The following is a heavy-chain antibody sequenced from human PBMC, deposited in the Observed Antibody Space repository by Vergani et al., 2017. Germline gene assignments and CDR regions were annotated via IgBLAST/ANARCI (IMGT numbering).Heavy chain of an antibody. Sequence: QVQLVQSGAEVKKPGASVKVSCKASGYTFTSYDINWVRQATGQGLEWMGWMNPNSGNTGYAQKFQGRVTMTRNTSISTAYMELSSLRSRDTDGDYCARDCQPSGRYCAFDIWGQGTMVAVSS. J-gene: IGHJ3*02. CDR2: MNPNSGNT. CDR3: ARDCQPSGRYCAFDI. V-gene: IGHV1-8*01. D-gene: IGHD1-26*01. CDR1: GYTFTSYD.